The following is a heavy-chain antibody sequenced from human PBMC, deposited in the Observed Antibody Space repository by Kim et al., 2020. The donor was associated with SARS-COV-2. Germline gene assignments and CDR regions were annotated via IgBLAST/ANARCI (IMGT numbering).Heavy chain of an antibody. Sequence: GGSLRLSCAASGFTFSDYYMSWIRQAPGKGLEWVSYISSSSSYTNYADSVKGRFTISRDNAKNSLYLQMNSLRAEDTAVYYCAISGYSSGWSLLDPWGQGTLVTVSS. CDR2: ISSSSSYT. D-gene: IGHD6-19*01. V-gene: IGHV3-11*03. J-gene: IGHJ5*02. CDR3: AISGYSSGWSLLDP. CDR1: GFTFSDYY.